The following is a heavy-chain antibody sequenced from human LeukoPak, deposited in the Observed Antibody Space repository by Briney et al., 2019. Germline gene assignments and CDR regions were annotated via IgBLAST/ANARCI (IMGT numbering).Heavy chain of an antibody. CDR1: GYTFTSYG. CDR3: ARADYGDSSRRGYFDY. CDR2: ISAYNGNT. D-gene: IGHD4-23*01. J-gene: IGHJ4*02. V-gene: IGHV1-18*01. Sequence: ASVKVSCKASGYTFTSYGISWVRQAPGQGLEWMGWISAYNGNTNYAQKLQGRVTMTADTSTSTAYMELRSLRSDDTAVYYCARADYGDSSRRGYFDYWGQGTLVVVSS.